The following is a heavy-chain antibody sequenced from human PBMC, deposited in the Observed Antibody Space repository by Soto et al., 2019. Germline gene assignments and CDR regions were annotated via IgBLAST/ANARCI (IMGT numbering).Heavy chain of an antibody. CDR2: ISVYTGNT. J-gene: IGHJ6*02. CDR1: GYTFTSYG. V-gene: IGHV1-18*04. CDR3: ARDRCTTDKCYTHHFDV. Sequence: QVQLVQSGGEVTKPGASVKVSCTSSGYTFTSYGVSWVRQAPGQGFEWLGWISVYTGNTKQAQKFQDRVTLTTEASTGTASLELRSLRSDDTAVYYCARDRCTTDKCYTHHFDVWGQGTTVTVSS. D-gene: IGHD2-8*01.